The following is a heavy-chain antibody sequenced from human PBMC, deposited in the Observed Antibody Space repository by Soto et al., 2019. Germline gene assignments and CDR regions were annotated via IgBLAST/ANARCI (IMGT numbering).Heavy chain of an antibody. CDR3: ARDSPTDYYDSSGPPASYAFDI. Sequence: GGSLRLSCAASGFTFSSYSMNWVRQAPRKGLEWVSYISSSSSTIYYADSVKGRFTISRDNAKNSLYLQMNSLRDEDTAVYYCARDSPTDYYDSSGPPASYAFDIWGQGTMVTVSS. CDR1: GFTFSSYS. CDR2: ISSSSSTI. V-gene: IGHV3-48*02. D-gene: IGHD3-22*01. J-gene: IGHJ3*02.